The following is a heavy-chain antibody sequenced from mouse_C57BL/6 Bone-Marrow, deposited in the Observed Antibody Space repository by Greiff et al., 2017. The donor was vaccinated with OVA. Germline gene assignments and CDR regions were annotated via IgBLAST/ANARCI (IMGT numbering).Heavy chain of an antibody. D-gene: IGHD2-1*01. Sequence: QVQLQQSGAELVKPGASVKLSCKASGYTFTEYTIHWVKQRSGQGLEWIGWFYPGSGSIKYNEKFKDKATLTADKSSSTVYMELSRLTSEDSAVYFCARHEEVYYCNYSAWFAYWGQGTLVTVSA. CDR1: GYTFTEYT. V-gene: IGHV1-62-2*01. J-gene: IGHJ3*01. CDR2: FYPGSGSI. CDR3: ARHEEVYYCNYSAWFAY.